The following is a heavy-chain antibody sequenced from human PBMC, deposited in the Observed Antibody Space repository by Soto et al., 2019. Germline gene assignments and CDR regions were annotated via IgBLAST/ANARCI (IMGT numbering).Heavy chain of an antibody. J-gene: IGHJ4*02. CDR2: VYDSGTT. CDR3: AKSDNSGYYFDY. V-gene: IGHV4-31*03. CDR1: GASIGSGGYY. Sequence: HVQLQASGPGLVKPSQTLSLTCTVSGASIGSGGYYWSWIRQHPGMGLEWIGYVYDSGTTYYNPSLKSRVTISGDTSNNQFYLKLTSVTAADTAVYFCAKSDNSGYYFDYWGQGPLVTVSS. D-gene: IGHD3-22*01.